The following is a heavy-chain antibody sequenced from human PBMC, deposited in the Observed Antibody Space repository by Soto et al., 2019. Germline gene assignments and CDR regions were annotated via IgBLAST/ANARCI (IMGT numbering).Heavy chain of an antibody. CDR3: AKVSRKGSAIDFDY. V-gene: IGHV1-8*01. CDR1: GYTFSNYD. D-gene: IGHD3-10*01. CDR2: VNPNNGNT. Sequence: QVQLVQSGAELKKPGASVKVSCKASGYTFSNYDMNWVRQATGQGPEWIGWVNPNNGNTGYAQKFQGRVTLTTDISTTTPYMELTSLRSEETSIYYCAKVSRKGSAIDFDYWCQGTLISVSS. J-gene: IGHJ4*02.